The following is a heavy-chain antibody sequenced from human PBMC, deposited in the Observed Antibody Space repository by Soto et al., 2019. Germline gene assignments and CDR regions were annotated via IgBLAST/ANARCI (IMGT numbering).Heavy chain of an antibody. J-gene: IGHJ6*03. CDR3: VRGSSMCGDFRDSKYYYYMDV. Sequence: QVQLVQSGAEVKKPGASVRVSCKASGYTLTNYDINWVRQATGQGPEWMGWMNPASGNTGYAQKFQDRVTMTRDTSISTADMELSGLRSEDTAVYFCVRGSSMCGDFRDSKYYYYMDVWGKGTTVTVSS. V-gene: IGHV1-8*01. CDR1: GYTLTNYD. D-gene: IGHD4-17*01. CDR2: MNPASGNT.